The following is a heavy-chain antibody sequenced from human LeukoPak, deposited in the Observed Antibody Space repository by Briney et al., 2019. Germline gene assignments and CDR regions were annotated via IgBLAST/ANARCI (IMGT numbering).Heavy chain of an antibody. Sequence: GSLRLSCAASGFTFSSYGMSWIRQPPGKGLEWIGYIYYSGSTNYNPSLKSRVTISVDTSKNQFSLKLSSVTAADTAVYYCARTFRGMDVWGKGTTVTVSS. D-gene: IGHD3-3*02. CDR2: IYYSGST. V-gene: IGHV4-59*01. CDR3: ARTFRGMDV. J-gene: IGHJ6*03. CDR1: GFTFSSYG.